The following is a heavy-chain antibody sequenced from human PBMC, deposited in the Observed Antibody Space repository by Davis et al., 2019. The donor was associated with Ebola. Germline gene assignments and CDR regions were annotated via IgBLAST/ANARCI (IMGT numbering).Heavy chain of an antibody. V-gene: IGHV3-21*01. Sequence: GESLKISCAASRFTFSSYSMNWVRQAPGKGLEWVSSISSSGSYIYYADSVKGRFTISRDNAKNSLYLQSDSLRAEDTAVYYCASFKIFGVVYEHWGQGTLVTVSS. CDR2: ISSSGSYI. CDR1: RFTFSSYS. J-gene: IGHJ1*01. CDR3: ASFKIFGVVYEH. D-gene: IGHD3-3*01.